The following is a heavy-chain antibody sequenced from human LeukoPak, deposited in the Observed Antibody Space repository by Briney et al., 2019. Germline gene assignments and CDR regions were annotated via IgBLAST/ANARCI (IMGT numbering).Heavy chain of an antibody. Sequence: PGASVKVSCKASGYTFTSYYMYWVRQAPGQGLEWMGIINPSGGSTSYAQKFQGRVTMTRDTSTSTAYMELSSLRSEDTAVYYCARDLGVAARHLGYWGQGTLVTVSS. CDR2: INPSGGST. CDR3: ARDLGVAARHLGY. CDR1: GYTFTSYY. J-gene: IGHJ4*02. D-gene: IGHD6-6*01. V-gene: IGHV1-46*01.